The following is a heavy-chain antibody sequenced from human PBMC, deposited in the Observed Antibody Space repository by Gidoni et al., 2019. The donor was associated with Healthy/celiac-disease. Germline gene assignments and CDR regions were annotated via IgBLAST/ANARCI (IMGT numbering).Heavy chain of an antibody. CDR1: VFPFSDHH. Sequence: EVQLVESGGGLVQHGGSLRLSCAASVFPFSDHHMEWVRQAPGKGLEWVGSTRNKANSYTTEYAASVKGRFTISRDDSKNSLYLQMNSLKTEDTAVYYCARVAKERPFDYWGQGTLVTVSS. J-gene: IGHJ4*02. CDR2: TRNKANSYTT. V-gene: IGHV3-72*01. CDR3: ARVAKERPFDY.